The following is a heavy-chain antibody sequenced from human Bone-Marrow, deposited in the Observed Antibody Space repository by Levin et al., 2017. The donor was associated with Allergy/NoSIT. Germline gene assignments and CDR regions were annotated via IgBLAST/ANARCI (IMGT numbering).Heavy chain of an antibody. Sequence: GSLRLSCGASGFTFSSHWMHWVRQAPGKGLVWVSQIKTDGSATDYADSVKGRFTISRDNAKNTLYLQMNSLRAEDTAVYYCGRGYNFGLDYWGQGTLVTVSS. J-gene: IGHJ4*02. V-gene: IGHV3-74*01. D-gene: IGHD1-20*01. CDR2: IKTDGSAT. CDR1: GFTFSSHW. CDR3: GRGYNFGLDY.